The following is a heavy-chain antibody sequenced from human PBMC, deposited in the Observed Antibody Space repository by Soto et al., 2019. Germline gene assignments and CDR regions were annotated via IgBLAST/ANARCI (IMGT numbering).Heavy chain of an antibody. Sequence: SVKVSCKASGGTFRSYAISWVRQAPGQGLEWMGGIIPIFGTANYAQKLQGRVTITADESTSTAYMELSSLRSEDTDEYYCARGGSGSYYYYYYYGMDVWGQGTTVTVSS. CDR1: GGTFRSYA. D-gene: IGHD3-10*01. V-gene: IGHV1-69*13. CDR3: ARGGSGSYYYYYYYGMDV. J-gene: IGHJ6*02. CDR2: IIPIFGTA.